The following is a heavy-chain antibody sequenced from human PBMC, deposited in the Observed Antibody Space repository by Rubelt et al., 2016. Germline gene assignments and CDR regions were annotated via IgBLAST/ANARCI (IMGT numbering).Heavy chain of an antibody. CDR2: INHSGST. V-gene: IGHV4-34*01. Sequence: QVQLQQWGAGLLKPSETLSLTCGVYGGSFSGYYWSWIRQPPGKGLEWIGEINHSGSTNYNPSLKSRVTISVDTSKNQFSLKLSSVTAADTAVDYCARPWDYDGMDVWGQGTTVTVS. D-gene: IGHD7-27*01. J-gene: IGHJ6*02. CDR1: GGSFSGYY. CDR3: ARPWDYDGMDV.